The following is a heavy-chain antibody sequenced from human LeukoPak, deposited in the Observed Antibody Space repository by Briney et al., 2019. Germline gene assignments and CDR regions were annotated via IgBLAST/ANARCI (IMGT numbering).Heavy chain of an antibody. CDR2: INSDGSST. D-gene: IGHD4-17*01. Sequence: GGSLTLSCAASGFSFSIHGMGWVRQAPGKGLVWVSRINSDGSSTSYADSVKGRFTISRDNAKNTLYLQMNSLRAEDTAVYYCATDYGDSYFDYWGQGTLVTVSS. CDR1: GFSFSIHG. J-gene: IGHJ4*02. V-gene: IGHV3-74*01. CDR3: ATDYGDSYFDY.